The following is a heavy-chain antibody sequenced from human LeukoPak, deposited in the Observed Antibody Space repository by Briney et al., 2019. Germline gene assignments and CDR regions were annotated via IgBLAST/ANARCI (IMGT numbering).Heavy chain of an antibody. CDR3: AREGEVGVHYFDY. J-gene: IGHJ4*02. Sequence: RGESLQISCKGSGSRFTSYWIAWVRPMPRKGLEWMGIIYPGDSDTRYSPSFQGQVTFSADKSISTAYLQWSSLKASDTAMYYCAREGEVGVHYFDYWGQGTLVTVSS. CDR2: IYPGDSDT. V-gene: IGHV5-51*01. CDR1: GSRFTSYW. D-gene: IGHD1-26*01.